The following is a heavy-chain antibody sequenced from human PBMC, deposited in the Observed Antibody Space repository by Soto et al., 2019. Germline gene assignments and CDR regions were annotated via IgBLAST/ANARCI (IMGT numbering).Heavy chain of an antibody. CDR2: ISAYNGNT. CDR1: GYTFTSYG. CDR3: ARVDEHFSSSRCYYFDY. D-gene: IGHD2-2*01. J-gene: IGHJ4*02. Sequence: ASVKVSCKASGYTFTSYGISWVRQAPGQGLEWMGWISAYNGNTNYAQKLQVRVTMTTNTSTSTAYMELRSLRSDDTAVYSCARVDEHFSSSRCYYFDYWGQGTLVTVSS. V-gene: IGHV1-18*01.